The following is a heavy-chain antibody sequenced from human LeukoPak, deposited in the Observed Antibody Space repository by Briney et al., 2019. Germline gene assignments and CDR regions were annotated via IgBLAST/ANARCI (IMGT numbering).Heavy chain of an antibody. CDR1: GGSISSGSYD. CDR2: INHSGST. CDR3: ARGHKNGYSYGYRRRPDAFDI. J-gene: IGHJ3*02. Sequence: SETLSLTCTVSGGSISSGSYDWYWIRQPPGKGLEWIGEINHSGSTNYNPSLKSRVTISVDTSKNQFPLKLSSVTAADTAVYYCARGHKNGYSYGYRRRPDAFDIWGQGTMVTVSS. D-gene: IGHD5-18*01. V-gene: IGHV4-39*06.